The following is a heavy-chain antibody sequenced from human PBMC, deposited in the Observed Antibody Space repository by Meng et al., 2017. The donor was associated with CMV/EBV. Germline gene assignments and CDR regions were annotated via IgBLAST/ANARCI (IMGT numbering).Heavy chain of an antibody. CDR3: ARDYWVFDLLRPDGYYYGMDV. Sequence: GGSLRLSCAASGFTFSSYSMNWVRQAPGKGLEWVSSISSSSYIYYADSVKGRFTISRDNAKNSLYLQMNSLRAEDTAVYYCARDYWVFDLLRPDGYYYGMDVWGQGTTVTVSS. D-gene: IGHD3-3*01. CDR2: ISSSSYI. V-gene: IGHV3-21*01. CDR1: GFTFSSYS. J-gene: IGHJ6*02.